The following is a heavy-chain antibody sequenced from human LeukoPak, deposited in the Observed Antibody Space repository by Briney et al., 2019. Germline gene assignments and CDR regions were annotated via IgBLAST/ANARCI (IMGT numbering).Heavy chain of an antibody. CDR3: ARQDHGGNSVLYAFDI. D-gene: IGHD4-23*01. CDR2: IYPGDSDT. CDR1: GYSFTSYW. V-gene: IGHV5-51*01. Sequence: GESLKISCKGSGYSFTSYWIGWVRQMPGKGLEWMGIIYPGDSDTRYSPSFQGQVTISADKSISTAYLQWSSLKATDTAMYYCARQDHGGNSVLYAFDIWGQGTMVTVSS. J-gene: IGHJ3*02.